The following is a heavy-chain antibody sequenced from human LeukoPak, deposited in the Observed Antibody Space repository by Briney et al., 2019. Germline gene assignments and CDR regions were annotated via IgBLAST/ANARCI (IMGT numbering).Heavy chain of an antibody. D-gene: IGHD6-13*01. Sequence: GGSLRLPCAASGFTFNDYAMSWVRQAPGKGLEWLSTISSSGGSTYYADSVRGRFTISRDNSKNTLYLQMNSLRAEDTAVYYCAKAGYLKTPDSLRYYFDYWGQGTLVTVSS. V-gene: IGHV3-23*01. CDR1: GFTFNDYA. CDR2: ISSSGGST. CDR3: AKAGYLKTPDSLRYYFDY. J-gene: IGHJ4*02.